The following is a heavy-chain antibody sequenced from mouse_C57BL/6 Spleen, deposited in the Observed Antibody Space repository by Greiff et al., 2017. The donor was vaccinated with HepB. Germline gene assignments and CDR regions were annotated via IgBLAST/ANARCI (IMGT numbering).Heavy chain of an antibody. D-gene: IGHD3-2*02. CDR2: IYPGDGDT. CDR1: GYAFSSSW. J-gene: IGHJ3*01. V-gene: IGHV1-82*01. CDR3: ARDSGYWFAY. Sequence: VKLMESGPELVKPGASVKISCKASGYAFSSSWMNWVKQRPGKGLEWIGRIYPGDGDTNYNGKFKGKATLTADKSSSTAYMQLSSLTSEDSAVYFCARDSGYWFAYWGQGTLVTVSA.